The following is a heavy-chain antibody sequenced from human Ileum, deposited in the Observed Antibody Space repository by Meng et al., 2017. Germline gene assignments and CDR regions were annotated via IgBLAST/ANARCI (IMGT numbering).Heavy chain of an antibody. D-gene: IGHD6-13*01. CDR2: ISSSGSTI. J-gene: IGHJ4*02. CDR3: ARERSREFDY. CDR1: GFTFSDYY. V-gene: IGHV3-11*01. Sequence: GESLKISCAASGFTFSDYYMSWIRQAPGKGLEWVSYISSSGSTIYYADSVKGRFTISRDNAKNSLYLQMNSLRAEDTAVYYCARERSREFDYWGQGTLVTVSS.